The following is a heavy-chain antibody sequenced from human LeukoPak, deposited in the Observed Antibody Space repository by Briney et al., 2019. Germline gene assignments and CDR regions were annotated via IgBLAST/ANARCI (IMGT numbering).Heavy chain of an antibody. D-gene: IGHD3-22*01. V-gene: IGHV3-7*01. CDR1: GFTFSSYW. CDR3: ARDGDDSSGYYGDY. CDR2: IRQDGSEE. Sequence: HPGGSLRLSCAASGFTFSSYWMSWVRQAPGKGLEWVANIRQDGSEEFYVDSVKGRLTISRDNAKNSLYLQMNSLRAEDTAVYYCARDGDDSSGYYGDYWGQGTLVTVSS. J-gene: IGHJ4*02.